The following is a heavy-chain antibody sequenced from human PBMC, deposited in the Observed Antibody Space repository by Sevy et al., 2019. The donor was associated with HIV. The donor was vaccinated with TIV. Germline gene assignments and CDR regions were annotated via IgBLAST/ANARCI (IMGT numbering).Heavy chain of an antibody. V-gene: IGHV4-39*01. CDR3: ARYDTQGQHPQRLFDP. J-gene: IGHJ5*02. D-gene: IGHD6-25*01. Sequence: SETLSLTCTVSGGSISSSSYYWGWIRQPPGKGLEWIGSIYYSGSTYYNPSLKSRVTISVDTSKNQFSLKLSSVTAADTAVYYCARYDTQGQHPQRLFDPWGQGTLVTVSS. CDR1: GGSISSSSYY. CDR2: IYYSGST.